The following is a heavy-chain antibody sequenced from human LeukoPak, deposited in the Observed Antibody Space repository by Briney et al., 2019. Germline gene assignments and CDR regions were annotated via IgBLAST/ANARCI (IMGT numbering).Heavy chain of an antibody. CDR1: GFTFSGSA. J-gene: IGHJ6*03. Sequence: GGSLRLSCAASGFTFSGSAMHWVRQASGKGLEWVGRIRSKAYGGTTEYAASVKGRFTISRDDSKSIAYLQMNSLKTEDTAVYYCTSRRGFWSGYFPYYYMDVWGKGTTVTVSS. D-gene: IGHD3-3*01. CDR3: TSRRGFWSGYFPYYYMDV. V-gene: IGHV3-49*04. CDR2: IRSKAYGGTT.